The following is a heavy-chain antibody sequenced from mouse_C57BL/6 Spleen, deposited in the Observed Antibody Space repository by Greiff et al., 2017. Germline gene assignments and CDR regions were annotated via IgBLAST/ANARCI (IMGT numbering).Heavy chain of an antibody. CDR3: ARKDYGSGFDY. CDR2: ISYDGSN. CDR1: GYSITSGYY. Sequence: VQLQQSGPGLVKPSQSLSLTCSVTGYSITSGYYWNWIRQFPGNKLEWMGYISYDGSNNYNPSLKNRISITRDTSKNQFFLKLNSVTTEDTATYYCARKDYGSGFDYWGQGTTLTVSS. J-gene: IGHJ2*01. V-gene: IGHV3-6*01. D-gene: IGHD1-1*01.